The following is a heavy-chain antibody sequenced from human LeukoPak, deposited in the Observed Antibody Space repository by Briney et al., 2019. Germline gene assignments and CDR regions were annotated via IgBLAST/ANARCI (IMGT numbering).Heavy chain of an antibody. CDR2: ISSSSSYI. CDR3: ARLRFGGASFDY. D-gene: IGHD3-16*01. CDR1: GFTFSSYS. V-gene: IGHV3-21*01. Sequence: GESLKISCAASGFTFSSYSMNWVRQAPGKGLEWVSSISSSSSYIYYADSVKGRFTISRDNAKNSLYLQMNSLRAEDTAVYYCARLRFGGASFDYWGQGTLVTVSS. J-gene: IGHJ4*02.